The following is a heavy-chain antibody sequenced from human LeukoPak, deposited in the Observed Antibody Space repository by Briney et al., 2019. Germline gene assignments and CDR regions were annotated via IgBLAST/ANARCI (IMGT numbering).Heavy chain of an antibody. V-gene: IGHV3-64*01. J-gene: IGHJ4*02. Sequence: GGSLRLSCAASGFTFSSYAMHWVRQAPGKGLEYVSAISSNGGSTYYANSVKGRFTISRDNSKNTLYLQMGSLRAEDMAVYYCARGPYSSSWYVYHTYYFDCWGQGTLVTVSS. CDR1: GFTFSSYA. D-gene: IGHD6-13*01. CDR3: ARGPYSSSWYVYHTYYFDC. CDR2: ISSNGGST.